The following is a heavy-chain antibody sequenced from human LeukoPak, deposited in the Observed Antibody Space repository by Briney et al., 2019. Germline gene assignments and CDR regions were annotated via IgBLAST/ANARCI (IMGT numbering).Heavy chain of an antibody. J-gene: IGHJ6*03. CDR2: IYTRGRT. D-gene: IGHD3-10*01. CDR1: GGSISSGGYY. CDR3: ARAVRWFGEREAYYYMDV. V-gene: IGHV4-61*02. Sequence: SQTLSLTCTVSGGSISSGGYYWSWIRQPAGKGLEWIGRIYTRGRTNYNPSLKSRVTMSVDTSKNQFSLKLSSVTAADTAVYYCARAVRWFGEREAYYYMDVWGKGTTVTVSS.